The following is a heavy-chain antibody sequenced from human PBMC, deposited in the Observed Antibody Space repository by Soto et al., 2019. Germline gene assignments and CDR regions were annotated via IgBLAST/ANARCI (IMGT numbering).Heavy chain of an antibody. V-gene: IGHV1-69*01. CDR2: IIPLFGTA. J-gene: IGHJ3*02. Sequence: QVQLVQSGAEVKKPGSSVKVSCKASGGTFNIYTFNWVRQAPGQGLEWIGGIIPLFGTANYAQKFQGRVPITADESTSTAYMELSSLRSEDAAMYYCARDTHYDGSGSFYPPLIWGQGTMFTVSS. CDR3: ARDTHYDGSGSFYPPLI. D-gene: IGHD3-10*01. CDR1: GGTFNIYT.